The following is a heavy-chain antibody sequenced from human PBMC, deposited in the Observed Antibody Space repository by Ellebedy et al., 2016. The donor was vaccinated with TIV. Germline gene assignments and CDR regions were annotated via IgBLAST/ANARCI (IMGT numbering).Heavy chain of an antibody. CDR1: GFTVSNNY. CDR3: ASRPRG. Sequence: GESLKISCAASGFTVSNNYMSWARQAPGKGLEWVSVIYSGGSTYYADSVKGRFTISRDNSKNTLYLQMNSLRAEDTAVYYCASRPRGWGQGTLVTVSS. CDR2: IYSGGST. D-gene: IGHD3-10*01. J-gene: IGHJ4*02. V-gene: IGHV3-53*01.